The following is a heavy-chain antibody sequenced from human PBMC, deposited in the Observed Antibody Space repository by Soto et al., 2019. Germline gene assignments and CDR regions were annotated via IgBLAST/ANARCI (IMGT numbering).Heavy chain of an antibody. V-gene: IGHV4-59*12. J-gene: IGHJ6*02. CDR3: ARVSGSYYYGMDV. Sequence: SETLSLTCTVSGGSISSYYWSWIRQPPGKGLEWIGYIYYSGSTNYNPSLKSRVTISVDKSKNQFSLKLSSVTAADTAVYYCARVSGSYYYGMDVWGQGITVTVSS. D-gene: IGHD1-26*01. CDR1: GGSISSYY. CDR2: IYYSGST.